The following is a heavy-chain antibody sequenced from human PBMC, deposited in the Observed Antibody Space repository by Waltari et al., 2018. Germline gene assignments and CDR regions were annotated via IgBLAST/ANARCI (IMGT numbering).Heavy chain of an antibody. Sequence: EVQLVESGGGLVKPGGSLRLSCAASGFTLSRHSMHWVREAPGKGLEWVSSISSSSSYIYYADSVKGRFTISRDNAKNSLYLQMNSLRAEDTAVYYCARVPQTGAAAGTNYWGQGTLVTVSS. CDR1: GFTLSRHS. CDR3: ARVPQTGAAAGTNY. J-gene: IGHJ4*02. CDR2: ISSSSSYI. D-gene: IGHD6-13*01. V-gene: IGHV3-21*01.